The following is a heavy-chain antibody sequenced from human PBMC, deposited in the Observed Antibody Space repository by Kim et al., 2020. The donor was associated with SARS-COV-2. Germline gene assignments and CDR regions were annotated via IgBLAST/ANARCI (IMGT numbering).Heavy chain of an antibody. V-gene: IGHV3-48*02. CDR1: GIAFSSSN. D-gene: IGHD6-6*01. J-gene: IGHJ4*02. CDR3: ARGQLATFDL. Sequence: GGSLRLSCAASGIAFSSSNMNWVRQAPGKGLEWISNIGASGYTKYYAGSGKGRFTISRDNARNSLYLQMNRLTDEDTAIYYCARGQLATFDLWGQGTL. CDR2: IGASGYTK.